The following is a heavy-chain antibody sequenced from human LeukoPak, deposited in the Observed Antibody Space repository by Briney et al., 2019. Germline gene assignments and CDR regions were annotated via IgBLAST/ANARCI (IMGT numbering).Heavy chain of an antibody. CDR2: IKQDRSEK. CDR1: GFTFSNYW. D-gene: IGHD3-10*02. V-gene: IGHV3-7*01. J-gene: IGHJ6*04. Sequence: GGSLRLSCAASGFTFSNYWMNWVRQAPGKGLEWVANIKQDRSEKYYVDSVKGRFTISRDNAKNSLYLQMNSLRAEDTAVYYCAELGITMIGGVWGKGTTVTISS. CDR3: AELGITMIGGV.